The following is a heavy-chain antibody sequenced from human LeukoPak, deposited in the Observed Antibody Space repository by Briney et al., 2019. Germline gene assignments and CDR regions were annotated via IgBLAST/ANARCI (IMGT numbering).Heavy chain of an antibody. V-gene: IGHV4-30-2*01. Sequence: SETLSLTCAVSGGSISSGGYSWSWIRQPPGKGLEWIGYIYHSGSTYYNPSLKSRVTISVDRSKNQFSLKLSSVTAADTAVYYCARLPEYGSGFEPFDPWGQGTLVTVSS. J-gene: IGHJ5*02. CDR1: GGSISSGGYS. CDR2: IYHSGST. CDR3: ARLPEYGSGFEPFDP. D-gene: IGHD3-10*01.